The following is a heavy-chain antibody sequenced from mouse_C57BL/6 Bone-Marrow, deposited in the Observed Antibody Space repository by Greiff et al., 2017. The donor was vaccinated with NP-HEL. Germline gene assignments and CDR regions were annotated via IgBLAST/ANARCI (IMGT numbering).Heavy chain of an antibody. Sequence: EVNVVESGGGLVQPGESLKLSCESNEYEFPSHDMSWVRKTPEKRLELVAAINSDGGSTYYPDTMERRFIISRDNTKKTLYLQMSSLRSEDTALYYCARHDGYYRYYYAMDYWGQGTSVTVSS. CDR1: EYEFPSHD. V-gene: IGHV5-2*01. CDR3: ARHDGYYRYYYAMDY. CDR2: INSDGGST. D-gene: IGHD2-3*01. J-gene: IGHJ4*01.